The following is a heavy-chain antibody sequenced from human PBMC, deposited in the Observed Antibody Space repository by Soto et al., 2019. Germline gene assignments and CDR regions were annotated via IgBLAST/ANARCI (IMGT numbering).Heavy chain of an antibody. V-gene: IGHV4-34*02. CDR2: INHGGST. CDR3: ARGDTGTGKNVFDL. J-gene: IGHJ3*01. Sequence: LQQWGAGLLKPSETLSLTCGVYAGSFSGFYWTWIRQPPGQGLEWIGEINHGGSTNQNPSLKSLLTMSVDTSKYQFSLKLTSVTAADTAVYFCARGDTGTGKNVFDLWGQGTMVTVSS. CDR1: AGSFSGFY.